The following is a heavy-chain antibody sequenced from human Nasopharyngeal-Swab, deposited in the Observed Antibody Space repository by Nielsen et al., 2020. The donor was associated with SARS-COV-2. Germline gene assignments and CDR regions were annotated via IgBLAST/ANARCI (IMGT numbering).Heavy chain of an antibody. Sequence: GESLKISCAASGFTFSSYGMHWVRQAPGKGLDWVAVISSDGSNKYYADSVKGRFTISRDNSKNTLYLQMNSLRAEDTAVYYCAKDLSSGSQSGYWGQGTLVTVSS. CDR3: AKDLSSGSQSGY. CDR1: GFTFSSYG. J-gene: IGHJ4*02. V-gene: IGHV3-30*18. D-gene: IGHD6-19*01. CDR2: ISSDGSNK.